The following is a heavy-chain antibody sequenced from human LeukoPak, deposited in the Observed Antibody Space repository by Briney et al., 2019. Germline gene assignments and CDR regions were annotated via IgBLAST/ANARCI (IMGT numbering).Heavy chain of an antibody. Sequence: SETLSLTCTVSGGSISSSSYYWGWIRQPPGKGLEWIGSIYYSGSTYYNPSLKSRVTISVDTSKNQFSLKLSSVTAADTAVYYCARDLEMVYSKGAFDIWGQGTMVTVSS. CDR2: IYYSGST. CDR1: GGSISSSSYY. V-gene: IGHV4-39*07. CDR3: ARDLEMVYSKGAFDI. D-gene: IGHD5-24*01. J-gene: IGHJ3*02.